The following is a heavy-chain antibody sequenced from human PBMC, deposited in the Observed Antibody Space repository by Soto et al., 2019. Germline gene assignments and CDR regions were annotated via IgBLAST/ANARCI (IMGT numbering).Heavy chain of an antibody. D-gene: IGHD5-18*01. Sequence: PGGSLRLSCAASGFTFSSYAMSWVRQAPGKGLEWVSAISGSGGSTYYADSVKGRFTISRDNSKNTLYLQMNSLRAEDTAVYYCAKDGGYSYGYSPRYYYGMDVWGQGTTVTVSS. CDR3: AKDGGYSYGYSPRYYYGMDV. CDR2: ISGSGGST. CDR1: GFTFSSYA. J-gene: IGHJ6*02. V-gene: IGHV3-23*01.